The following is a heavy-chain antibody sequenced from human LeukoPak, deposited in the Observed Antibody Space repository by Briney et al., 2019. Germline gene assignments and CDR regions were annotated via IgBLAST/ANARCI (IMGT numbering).Heavy chain of an antibody. J-gene: IGHJ4*02. V-gene: IGHV3-21*01. CDR2: ISSSSSYI. Sequence: GGSLRLSCAASGFTFSSYSMNWVRQAPGKGLEWVSSISSSSSYIYYADSVKGRFTISRDNAKNSLYLQMNSLRAEETAVYYCARGQTTVTTLPGYWGQGTLVTVSS. CDR1: GFTFSSYS. D-gene: IGHD4-17*01. CDR3: ARGQTTVTTLPGY.